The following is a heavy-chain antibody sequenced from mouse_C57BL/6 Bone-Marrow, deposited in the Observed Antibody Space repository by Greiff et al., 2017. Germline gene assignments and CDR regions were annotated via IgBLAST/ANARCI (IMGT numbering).Heavy chain of an antibody. J-gene: IGHJ2*01. D-gene: IGHD2-5*01. CDR3: TRGYYSNYDYFDY. CDR1: GFTFSSYA. V-gene: IGHV5-9-1*02. Sequence: EVTLVESGEGLVKPGGSLKLSCAASGFTFSSYAMSWVRQTPEKRLEWVAYISSGGDYIYYADTVKGRFTISRDNARNTLYLQMSSLKSEDTAMYYCTRGYYSNYDYFDYWGQGTTLTVSS. CDR2: ISSGGDYI.